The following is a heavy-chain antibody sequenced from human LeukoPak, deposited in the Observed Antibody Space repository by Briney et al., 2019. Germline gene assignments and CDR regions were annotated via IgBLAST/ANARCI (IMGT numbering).Heavy chain of an antibody. V-gene: IGHV1-2*02. D-gene: IGHD3-16*01. CDR3: AGLVSIMQERIDP. Sequence: ASVKVSCKASGYFFTGYHVHWVRQAPGQGLEWMGRINIDNGDTNSAQKFQGRITMARDTSISTAYMELTWLTSDDTAVYYCAGLVSIMQERIDPWGQGTPVTVSS. CDR2: INIDNGDT. J-gene: IGHJ5*02. CDR1: GYFFTGYH.